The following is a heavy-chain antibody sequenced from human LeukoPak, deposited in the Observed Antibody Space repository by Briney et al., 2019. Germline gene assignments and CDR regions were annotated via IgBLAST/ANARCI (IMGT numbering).Heavy chain of an antibody. D-gene: IGHD4-17*01. CDR1: GGSISSGGYY. J-gene: IGHJ4*02. Sequence: SETLSLTCTVSGGSISSGGYYWSWIRQHPGKGLEWIGYIYYSGSTYYNPSLKSRVTISVDTSKNQFSLKLSSVTAADTAVYYCARTRIGDYVFDYWGQGTLVTVSS. CDR3: ARTRIGDYVFDY. CDR2: IYYSGST. V-gene: IGHV4-31*03.